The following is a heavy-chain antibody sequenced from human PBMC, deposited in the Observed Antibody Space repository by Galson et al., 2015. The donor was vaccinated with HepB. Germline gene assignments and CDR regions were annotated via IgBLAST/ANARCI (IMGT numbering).Heavy chain of an antibody. Sequence: SVKVSCKASGYTFTAYYLHWVRQAPGQGLEWMGRINPHTGDTNYAQPFQGRVTMTRDTSISTAYMELSRLSSDDTVVYYCTKEGSRTDFDFWGQGTLVTVS. CDR1: GYTFTAYY. CDR3: TKEGSRTDFDF. D-gene: IGHD2-15*01. CDR2: INPHTGDT. J-gene: IGHJ4*02. V-gene: IGHV1-2*05.